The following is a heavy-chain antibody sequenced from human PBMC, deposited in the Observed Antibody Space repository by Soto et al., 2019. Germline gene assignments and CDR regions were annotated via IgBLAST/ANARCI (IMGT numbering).Heavy chain of an antibody. V-gene: IGHV4-34*01. Sequence: KPSETLSLTCTVYGGSFNFSGYYWSWIRQPPGKGLEWIGEINHNRNTNYNPSLESRVTISLDTSTNQFSLDLTSVTAADTAVDYYVRGRILRLRFGDFEAWGQGTLVTVSS. CDR1: GGSFNFSGYY. CDR2: INHNRNT. J-gene: IGHJ4*02. D-gene: IGHD5-12*01. CDR3: VRGRILRLRFGDFEA.